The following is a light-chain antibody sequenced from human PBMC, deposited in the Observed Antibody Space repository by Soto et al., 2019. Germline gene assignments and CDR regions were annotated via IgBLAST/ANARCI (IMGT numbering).Light chain of an antibody. Sequence: IVMTKSAATLAVNPGERATLSCRSSQSVSSNLAWYQQKPGQAPRLLIYGASTRATGIPARFSVSGSGREFTPTISCLQAEDVAVYYCQQCGGPPWPLGERTKVDIK. V-gene: IGKV3D-15*01. J-gene: IGKJ1*01. CDR1: QSVSSN. CDR3: QQCGGPPWP. CDR2: GAS.